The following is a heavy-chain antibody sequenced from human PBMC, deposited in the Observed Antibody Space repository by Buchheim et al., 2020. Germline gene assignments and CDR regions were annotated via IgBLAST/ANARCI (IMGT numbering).Heavy chain of an antibody. V-gene: IGHV3-23*01. J-gene: IGHJ4*02. CDR3: VKGYCTNGVCYTDY. CDR2: ISGSDHST. D-gene: IGHD2-8*01. Sequence: EVQLLESGGGLVQPGGSLRLSCAASGFTFSSYAMTWVRQAPGKGLEWVSSISGSDHSTYYTGSVRGRFTISRDSSKNTLYLQMNSLRAEDAAVYYCVKGYCTNGVCYTDYWGQGT. CDR1: GFTFSSYA.